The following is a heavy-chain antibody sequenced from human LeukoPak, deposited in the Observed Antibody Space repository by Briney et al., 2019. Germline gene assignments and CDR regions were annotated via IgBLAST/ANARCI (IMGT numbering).Heavy chain of an antibody. CDR3: ARDTIFGVVIVNYYYYMDV. J-gene: IGHJ6*03. D-gene: IGHD3-3*01. CDR2: ISSSSSYI. V-gene: IGHV3-21*01. CDR1: GFTFSSYG. Sequence: GGSLRLSCAASGFTFSSYGMSWVRQAPGKGLEWVSSISSSSSYIYYADSVKGRFTISRDNAKNSLYLQMNSLRAEDTAVYYCARDTIFGVVIVNYYYYMDVWGKGTTVTVSS.